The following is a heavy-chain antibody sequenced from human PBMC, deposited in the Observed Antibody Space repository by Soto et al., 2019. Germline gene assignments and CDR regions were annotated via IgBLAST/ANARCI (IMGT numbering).Heavy chain of an antibody. V-gene: IGHV1-69*13. Sequence: SVKVSCKASGGTFSSYAISWVRQAPGQGLEWMGGIIPIFGTANYAQKFQGRVTITADESTSTAYMELSSLRSEDTAVYYCARSRDCSGGSCYSFYNNWFDPWGQGTLVTVS. D-gene: IGHD2-15*01. CDR3: ARSRDCSGGSCYSFYNNWFDP. J-gene: IGHJ5*02. CDR1: GGTFSSYA. CDR2: IIPIFGTA.